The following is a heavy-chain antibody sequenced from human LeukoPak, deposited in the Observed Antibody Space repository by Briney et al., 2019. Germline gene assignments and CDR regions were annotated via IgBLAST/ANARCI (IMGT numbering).Heavy chain of an antibody. CDR3: ARTHDYGDYGVDY. D-gene: IGHD4-17*01. Sequence: RTGGSLRLSCAASGFTFSSCGMHWVRQAPGKGLEWVAVIWYDGSNKYYADSVKGRFTISRDNSKNTLYLQMDSLRADDTAVYYCARTHDYGDYGVDYWGQGTLVTVSS. J-gene: IGHJ4*02. CDR2: IWYDGSNK. V-gene: IGHV3-33*01. CDR1: GFTFSSCG.